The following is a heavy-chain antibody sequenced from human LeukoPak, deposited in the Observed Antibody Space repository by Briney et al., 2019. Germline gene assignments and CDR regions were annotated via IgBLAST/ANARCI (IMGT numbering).Heavy chain of an antibody. CDR1: GFTFDDYA. J-gene: IGHJ6*02. D-gene: IGHD3-16*01. V-gene: IGHV3-9*01. CDR3: ARGGGLDV. Sequence: PGGSLRLSCAASGFTFDDYAMHWVRQAPGKGLEWVSGISWNSGSIGYADSMKGRFTISRDNPKNSLYLQMSNLRAEDTAVYFCARGGGLDVWGQGATVTVSS. CDR2: ISWNSGSI.